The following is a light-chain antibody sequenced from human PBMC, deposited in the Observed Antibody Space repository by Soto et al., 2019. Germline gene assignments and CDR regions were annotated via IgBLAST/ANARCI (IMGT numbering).Light chain of an antibody. CDR3: QQRSSWPPVT. CDR1: QCVSSN. J-gene: IGKJ5*01. Sequence: ERVLTQSPATLSLFPGERATLSCRASQCVSSNLAWYQQKPGQAPRLLIYDASNRATGIPARFSGSGSGTDFTLTISSLEPEDFAVYYCQQRSSWPPVTFGQGTRLEIK. CDR2: DAS. V-gene: IGKV3-11*01.